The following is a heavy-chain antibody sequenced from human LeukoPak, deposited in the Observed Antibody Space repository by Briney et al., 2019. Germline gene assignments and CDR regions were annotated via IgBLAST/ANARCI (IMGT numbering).Heavy chain of an antibody. CDR2: MNPNSGNT. Sequence: ASVKVSCKASGYTFTSYDINWVRQATGQGLEWMGWMNPNSGNTGYAQRFQGRVTMTRNTSISTAYMELSSLRSEDTAVYYCAHSGYYAGWFDPWGQGTLVTVSS. D-gene: IGHD3-22*01. CDR3: AHSGYYAGWFDP. V-gene: IGHV1-8*01. J-gene: IGHJ5*02. CDR1: GYTFTSYD.